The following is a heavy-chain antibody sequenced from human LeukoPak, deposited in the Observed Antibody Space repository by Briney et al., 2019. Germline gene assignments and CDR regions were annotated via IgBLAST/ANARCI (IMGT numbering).Heavy chain of an antibody. CDR3: ARDQYPYYFDY. V-gene: IGHV3-48*04. Sequence: GGSLRLSCAASGFTFSSYSMNWVRQAPGKGLEWVSYISSSSSTIYYADSVKGRFTISRDSAKNSLYLQMNSLRAEDTAVYYCARDQYPYYFDYWGQGTLVTVSS. CDR2: ISSSSSTI. CDR1: GFTFSSYS. J-gene: IGHJ4*02. D-gene: IGHD2/OR15-2a*01.